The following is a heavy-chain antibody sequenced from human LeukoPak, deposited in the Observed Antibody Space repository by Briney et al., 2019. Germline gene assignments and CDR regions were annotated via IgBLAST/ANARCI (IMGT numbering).Heavy chain of an antibody. J-gene: IGHJ4*02. CDR2: ITSSSSYI. Sequence: PGGSLRLSCAASGFTFSSYNMNWVRQAPGKGPEWVSSITSSSSYIYYADSVKGRFTISRDNAKNSLYLQMDSLRAEDTAVYYCARADYGDYPDYWGQGTLVTVSS. CDR3: ARADYGDYPDY. V-gene: IGHV3-21*06. D-gene: IGHD4-17*01. CDR1: GFTFSSYN.